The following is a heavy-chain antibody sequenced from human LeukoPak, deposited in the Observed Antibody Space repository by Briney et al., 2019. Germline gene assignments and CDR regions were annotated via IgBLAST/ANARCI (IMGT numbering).Heavy chain of an antibody. J-gene: IGHJ4*02. V-gene: IGHV3-21*01. CDR1: GFTFSSYS. CDR3: AKDSSAGPNYFDY. Sequence: PGGSLRLSCAASGFTFSSYSMNWVRQAPGKGLEWVSSISSSSSYIYYADSVKGRFTISRDNSKNTLYLQMNSLRAEDTAVYYCAKDSSAGPNYFDYWGQGTLVTVSS. D-gene: IGHD6-13*01. CDR2: ISSSSSYI.